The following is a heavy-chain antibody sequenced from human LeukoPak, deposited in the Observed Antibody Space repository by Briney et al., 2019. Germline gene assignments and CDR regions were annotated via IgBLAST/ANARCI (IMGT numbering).Heavy chain of an antibody. CDR3: ARGTYCSGGSCYSGWFDP. Sequence: ASVKVSCKASGYTFTGYYMHWVRQAPGQGLEWMGRINPNSGGTNYAQKFQGRVTMTRDTSISAAYMELSRLRSDDTAVYYCARGTYCSGGSCYSGWFDPWGQGTLVTVSS. CDR1: GYTFTGYY. V-gene: IGHV1-2*06. CDR2: INPNSGGT. D-gene: IGHD2-15*01. J-gene: IGHJ5*02.